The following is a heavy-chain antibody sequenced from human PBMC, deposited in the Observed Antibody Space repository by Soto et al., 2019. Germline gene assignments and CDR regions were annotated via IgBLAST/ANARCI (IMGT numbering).Heavy chain of an antibody. CDR2: ISGSGGST. J-gene: IGHJ4*02. CDR3: AKTRPLWFGETSHIDY. CDR1: GFTFSSYA. Sequence: VQLLESGGGLVQPGGSLRLSCAASGFTFSSYAMSWVRQAPGKGLEWVSAISGSGGSTYYADSVKGRFTISRDNSKNTLYLQMNSLRAEDTAVYYCAKTRPLWFGETSHIDYWGQGTLVTVSS. V-gene: IGHV3-23*01. D-gene: IGHD3-10*01.